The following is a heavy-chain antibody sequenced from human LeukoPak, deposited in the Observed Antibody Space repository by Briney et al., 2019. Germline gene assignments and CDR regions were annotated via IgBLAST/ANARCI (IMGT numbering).Heavy chain of an antibody. CDR2: ISRSGSSI. Sequence: GGSLRPSCAASGFTFSDYEMDWVRQAPGKGLEWVAYISRSGSSIYYADFVKGRFTISRDNAKNSLYLQMNSLRAEDTAVYYCARDSGNYKGMDVWGQGTTVTVSS. CDR1: GFTFSDYE. V-gene: IGHV3-48*03. J-gene: IGHJ6*02. CDR3: ARDSGNYKGMDV. D-gene: IGHD1-26*01.